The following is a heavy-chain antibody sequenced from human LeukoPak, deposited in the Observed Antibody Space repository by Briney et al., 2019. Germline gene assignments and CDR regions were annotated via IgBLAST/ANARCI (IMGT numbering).Heavy chain of an antibody. CDR1: GGSISSSSYY. Sequence: PSETLSLTCTVSGGSISSSSYYWGWIRQPPGKGLEWIGSIYYSGSTYYNPSLKSRVTISVDTSKNQFSLKLSSVTAADTAVYYCARPPLYSSPGAFDIWGQGTIVIVSS. J-gene: IGHJ3*02. V-gene: IGHV4-39*01. D-gene: IGHD6-19*01. CDR2: IYYSGST. CDR3: ARPPLYSSPGAFDI.